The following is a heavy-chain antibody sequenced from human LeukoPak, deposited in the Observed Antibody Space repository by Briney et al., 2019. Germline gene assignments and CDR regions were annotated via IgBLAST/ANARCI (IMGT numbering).Heavy chain of an antibody. D-gene: IGHD6-19*01. J-gene: IGHJ4*02. CDR1: GFTFSSYA. CDR2: ISYDGSNK. Sequence: GGSLRLSCAASGFTFSSYAMHWVRQAPGKGLVWAAVISYDGSNKYYADSVKGRFTISRDNSKNTLYLQMNSLRAEDTAVYYCARDSSGWFSHFDYWGQGTLVTVSS. V-gene: IGHV3-30*04. CDR3: ARDSSGWFSHFDY.